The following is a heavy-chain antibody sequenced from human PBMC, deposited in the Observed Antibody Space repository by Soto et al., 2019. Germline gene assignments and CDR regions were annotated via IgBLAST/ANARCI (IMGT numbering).Heavy chain of an antibody. J-gene: IGHJ1*01. CDR1: GYTFTSYG. CDR3: ARARADYIWESYRSIEYFQH. V-gene: IGHV1-18*01. CDR2: ISAYNGNT. Sequence: ALVTVSCKASGYTFTSYGVSWVRQTPGQGLEWMGWISAYNGNTNYAQKLQGRVTMTTDTSTSTAYMELRSLRSDDTAVYYCARARADYIWESYRSIEYFQHWGQGTLVTVSS. D-gene: IGHD3-16*02.